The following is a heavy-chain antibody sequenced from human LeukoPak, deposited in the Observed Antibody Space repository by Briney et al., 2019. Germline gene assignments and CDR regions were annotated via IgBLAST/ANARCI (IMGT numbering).Heavy chain of an antibody. D-gene: IGHD4-17*01. V-gene: IGHV1-3*03. CDR1: GYDFTKYA. CDR2: IDAGNGRT. CDR3: ARGIWSTTVTVYYLDH. J-gene: IGHJ4*02. Sequence: WASVKVSCKASGYDFTKYAVQWVRQAPGQRLEWMGWIDAGNGRTKYSQDFQGRVTITRDTSASIAYMELSSLRSDDMAVYYCARGIWSTTVTVYYLDHWGQGTLVTVSS.